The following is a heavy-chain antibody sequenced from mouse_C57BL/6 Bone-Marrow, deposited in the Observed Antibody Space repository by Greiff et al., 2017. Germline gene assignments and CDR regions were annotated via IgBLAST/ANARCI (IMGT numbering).Heavy chain of an antibody. D-gene: IGHD2-1*01. V-gene: IGHV3-1*01. CDR1: GYSITSGYD. Sequence: VQLKESGPGMVKPSQSLSLTCTVTGYSITSGYDWHWIRHFPGNKLEWMGSISYSGSTNYNPSLKSRISITHDTSKNHFFLKLNSVTTEDTATYYCAREDYGNFFDYWGQGTTLTVSS. CDR2: ISYSGST. J-gene: IGHJ2*01. CDR3: AREDYGNFFDY.